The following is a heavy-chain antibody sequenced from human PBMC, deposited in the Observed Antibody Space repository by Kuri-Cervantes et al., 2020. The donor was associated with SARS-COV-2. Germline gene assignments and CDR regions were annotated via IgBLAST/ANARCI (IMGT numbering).Heavy chain of an antibody. CDR2: IYYDGTT. CDR3: VRHENAIDY. V-gene: IGHV4-39*01. Sequence: GSLRLSCTVSGGSITRGSHSWGWIRQPPGKDLEWIGSIYYDGTTYYKPSLESRVAISIDTSKSQFSLRLTSMTAADTAVYYCVRHENAIDYWGQGSLVTVSS. CDR1: GGSITRGSHS. D-gene: IGHD2-2*01. J-gene: IGHJ4*02.